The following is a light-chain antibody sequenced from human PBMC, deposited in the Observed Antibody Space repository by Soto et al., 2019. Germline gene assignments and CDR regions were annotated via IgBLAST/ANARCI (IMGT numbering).Light chain of an antibody. Sequence: DIQMTQSPSALSASVGDRVTITCRASQSISSWLAWYQQKPGKAPKLLIYGASTLNTGVPSRFSGSGSGTDFTLTISSLQPEDSASYCCQQSYSSWATFGGGTKVEIQ. V-gene: IGKV1-5*01. J-gene: IGKJ4*01. CDR3: QQSYSSWAT. CDR2: GAS. CDR1: QSISSW.